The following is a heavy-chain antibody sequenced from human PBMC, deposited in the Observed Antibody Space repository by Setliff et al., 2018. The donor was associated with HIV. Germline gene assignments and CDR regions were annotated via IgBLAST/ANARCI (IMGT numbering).Heavy chain of an antibody. CDR1: GYTLTEVS. V-gene: IGHV1-24*01. CDR3: AIVRRIITFGGLVGLVQSLYYFHC. D-gene: IGHD3-16*02. Sequence: ASVKVSCKVSGYTLTEVSMRWVRQAPGEGLEWMGGLDPEDGKTIYAQKFQGRVSMTEDTSTDTASMELRGLRFDDTAVYYCAIVRRIITFGGLVGLVQSLYYFHCWGHGTLVTVSS. CDR2: LDPEDGKT. J-gene: IGHJ4*01.